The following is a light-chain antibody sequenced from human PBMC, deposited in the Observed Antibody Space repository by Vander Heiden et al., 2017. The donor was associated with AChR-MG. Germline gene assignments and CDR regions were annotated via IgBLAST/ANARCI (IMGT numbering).Light chain of an antibody. CDR2: AAS. J-gene: IGKJ1*01. Sequence: DIQMTQSPLSLSASVGDRVTVTCRASESISNSLNWYQQKQGTAPGLLIYAASSWKRGVPQGFSGSGSGRDFTLTISNRQPEDVATYYCQESHRTPRTFGQGTKVEVK. CDR1: ESISNS. V-gene: IGKV1-39*01. CDR3: QESHRTPRT.